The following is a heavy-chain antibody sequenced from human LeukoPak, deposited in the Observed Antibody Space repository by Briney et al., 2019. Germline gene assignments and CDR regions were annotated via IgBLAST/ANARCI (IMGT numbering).Heavy chain of an antibody. D-gene: IGHD2-15*01. J-gene: IGHJ1*01. V-gene: IGHV3-30*18. CDR2: ISYDGSNK. CDR1: GFTFSSHG. Sequence: GGSLRLSCAASGFTFSSHGMHWVRQAPGKGLEWVAVISYDGSNKYYADSVKGRFTISRDNSKNTLYLQMNSLRAEDTAVYYCAKDVEYCSGGSCYPGEYFQHWGQGTLVTVSS. CDR3: AKDVEYCSGGSCYPGEYFQH.